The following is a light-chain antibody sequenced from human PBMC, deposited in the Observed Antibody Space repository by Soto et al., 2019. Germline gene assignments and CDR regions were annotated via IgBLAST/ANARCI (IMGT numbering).Light chain of an antibody. Sequence: LTHPVSVSGSPGESIPITCKEASSDVGGNNYVSWYQQYPGKAPKLMVCDVSNRPSGVSNRFPGSKSGNTASLTISGLQAEDEADYYCSSFTGTSYVFGTVTKVTVL. V-gene: IGLV2-14*01. CDR2: DVS. CDR3: SSFTGTSYV. CDR1: SSDVGGNNY. J-gene: IGLJ1*01.